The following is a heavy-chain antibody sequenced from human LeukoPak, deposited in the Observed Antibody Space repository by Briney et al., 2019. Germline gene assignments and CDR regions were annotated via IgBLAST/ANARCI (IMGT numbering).Heavy chain of an antibody. J-gene: IGHJ5*02. CDR3: ARALIAAAGGDWFDP. CDR1: GFTFSSYS. D-gene: IGHD6-13*01. Sequence: PGGSLRLSGAASGFTFSSYSMNWVRQAPGKGLEWVSSISSSSRYIYYADSVKGRFTISRDNAKNSLYLQMNSLRAEDTAVYYCARALIAAAGGDWFDPWGQGTLVTVSS. V-gene: IGHV3-21*01. CDR2: ISSSSRYI.